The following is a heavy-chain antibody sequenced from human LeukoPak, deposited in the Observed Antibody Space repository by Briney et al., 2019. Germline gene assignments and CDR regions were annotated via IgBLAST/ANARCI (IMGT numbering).Heavy chain of an antibody. J-gene: IGHJ4*02. Sequence: GGSLRLSCAASGFTFSSYAMSWVRQAPGKGLEWVSAISGSGGSTYYADSVKGRFTISRDNSKNTLYLQMNSLRAEDTAVYYCAKDTLMVYAMGYFDYWGQGTLVTVSS. D-gene: IGHD2-8*01. V-gene: IGHV3-23*01. CDR1: GFTFSSYA. CDR3: AKDTLMVYAMGYFDY. CDR2: ISGSGGST.